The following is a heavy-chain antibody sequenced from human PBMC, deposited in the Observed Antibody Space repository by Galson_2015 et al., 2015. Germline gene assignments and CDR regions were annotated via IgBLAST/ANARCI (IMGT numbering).Heavy chain of an antibody. V-gene: IGHV3-30*03. CDR3: ARGSGYSYGSALDY. CDR2: ISYDGSNK. J-gene: IGHJ4*02. Sequence: SLRLSCAASGFTFSSYWMSWVRQAPGKGLEWVAVISYDGSNKYYADSVKGRFTISRDNSKNTLYLQMNSLRAEDTAVYYCARGSGYSYGSALDYWGQGTLVTVSS. CDR1: GFTFSSYW. D-gene: IGHD5-18*01.